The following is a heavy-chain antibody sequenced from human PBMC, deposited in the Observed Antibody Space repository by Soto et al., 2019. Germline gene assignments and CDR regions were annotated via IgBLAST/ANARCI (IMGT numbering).Heavy chain of an antibody. D-gene: IGHD6-6*01. CDR3: AIFLYSSSSSWFDP. J-gene: IGHJ5*02. CDR1: GSTFSSYA. V-gene: IGHV3-23*01. Sequence: PGGSLRLSCAASGSTFSSYAMSWVRQAPGKGLEWVSAIGGSGGSTYYADSVKGRFTISRDNSKNTLYLQMNSLRAEDTAVYYCAIFLYSSSSSWFDPWGQGTLVTVSS. CDR2: IGGSGGST.